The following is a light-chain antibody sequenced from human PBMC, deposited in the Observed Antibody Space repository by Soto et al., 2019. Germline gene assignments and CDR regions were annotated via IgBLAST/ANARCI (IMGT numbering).Light chain of an antibody. J-gene: IGKJ5*01. V-gene: IGKV3-15*01. CDR2: DAS. CDR1: QNVNSN. Sequence: EIVMTQSPATLSVSPGERATLSCRASQNVNSNLAWYQQKPGQAPSLLIYDASTRATGIPARFSGSGSGTEFTLTISSLQSEDFAVYYCQQFNNPPPVTFGQGRRVEIK. CDR3: QQFNNPPPVT.